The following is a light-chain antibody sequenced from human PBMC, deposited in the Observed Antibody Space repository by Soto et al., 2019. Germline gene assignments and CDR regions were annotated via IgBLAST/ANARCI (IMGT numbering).Light chain of an antibody. Sequence: DTQMTQSPSTLSASVGDRVTIICRASQYISTQLAWYQQKPGKAPKLLISGAFSLESGVPSRFSGSGSGTEFTFTISSLQPDDFATYYCQQYYSYSTFGQGTKVDIK. CDR1: QYISTQ. J-gene: IGKJ1*01. CDR2: GAF. CDR3: QQYYSYST. V-gene: IGKV1-5*02.